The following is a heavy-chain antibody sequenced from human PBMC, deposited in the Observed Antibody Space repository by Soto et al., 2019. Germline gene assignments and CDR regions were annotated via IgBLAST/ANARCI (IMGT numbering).Heavy chain of an antibody. CDR1: GGTFSSYA. J-gene: IGHJ5*02. CDR2: IIPIFGTA. D-gene: IGHD6-19*01. Sequence: GASVKVSCKASGGTFSSYAISWVRQAPGQGLEWMGGIIPIFGTANYAQKFQGRVTITADKSTSTAYMELSSLRSEDTAVYYCSCVRLVAATTPLYNWFDPWGQGTLVTVPS. CDR3: SCVRLVAATTPLYNWFDP. V-gene: IGHV1-69*06.